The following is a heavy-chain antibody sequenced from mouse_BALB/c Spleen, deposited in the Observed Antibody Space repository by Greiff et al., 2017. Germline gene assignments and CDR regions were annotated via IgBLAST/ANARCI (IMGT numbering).Heavy chain of an antibody. CDR3: ARGGYTPNYYAMDY. V-gene: IGHV1-84*02. CDR2: IYPGSGNT. D-gene: IGHD2-2*01. Sequence: LQESGPELVKPGASVKISCKASGYTFTDYYINWVKQKPGQGLEWIGWIYPGSGNTKYNEKFKGKATLTVDTSSSTAYMQLSSLTSEDTAVYFCARGGYTPNYYAMDYWGQGTSVTVSS. J-gene: IGHJ4*01. CDR1: GYTFTDYY.